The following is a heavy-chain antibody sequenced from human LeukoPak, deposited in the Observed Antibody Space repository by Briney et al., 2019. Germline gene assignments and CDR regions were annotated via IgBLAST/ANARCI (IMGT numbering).Heavy chain of an antibody. CDR1: GYTFTSYA. Sequence: GASVKVSCKASGYTFTSYAISWVRQAPGQGLEWMGWISAYNGNTNYAQKLQGRVTMTTDTSTSTAYMELRGLRSDDTAVYYCARENQQLNAFDIWGQGTMVTVSS. V-gene: IGHV1-18*01. CDR3: ARENQQLNAFDI. J-gene: IGHJ3*02. D-gene: IGHD6-13*01. CDR2: ISAYNGNT.